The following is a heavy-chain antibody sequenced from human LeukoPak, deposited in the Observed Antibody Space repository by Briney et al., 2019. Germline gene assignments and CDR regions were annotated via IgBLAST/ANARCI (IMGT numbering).Heavy chain of an antibody. J-gene: IGHJ4*02. CDR3: ARDSPPLRYFDWLSAEALDY. V-gene: IGHV3-11*04. D-gene: IGHD3-9*01. CDR1: GFTFSDYY. Sequence: GGSLRLSCAASGFTFSDYYMSWIRQAPGKGLEWVSYISSSGSTIYYADSVKGRFTISRDNAKNSLYLQINSLRAEDTAVYYCARDSPPLRYFDWLSAEALDYWGQGTLVTVSS. CDR2: ISSSGSTI.